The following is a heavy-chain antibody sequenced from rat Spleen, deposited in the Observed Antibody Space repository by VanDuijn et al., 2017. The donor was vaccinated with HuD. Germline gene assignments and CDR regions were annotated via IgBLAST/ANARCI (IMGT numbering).Heavy chain of an antibody. CDR2: INTDGSST. J-gene: IGHJ2*01. V-gene: IGHV5-58*01. CDR1: GFTFSSYW. Sequence: EVQLVATGGGLVQPGRSLKLSCVASGFTFSSYWMYWIRQAPGKGLEWVSSINTDGSSTYYRDSVKGRFTISRDNAKSTLYLQMDSLRSEDTATYYCARRIPTYYYFDYWGQGVMVTVSS. CDR3: ARRIPTYYYFDY. D-gene: IGHD2-1*01.